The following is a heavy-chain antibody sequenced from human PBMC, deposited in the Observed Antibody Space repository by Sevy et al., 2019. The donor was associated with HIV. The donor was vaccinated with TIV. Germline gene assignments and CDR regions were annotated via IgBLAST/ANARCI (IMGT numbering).Heavy chain of an antibody. D-gene: IGHD4-17*01. CDR2: ISNSGSNI. CDR1: GFTFSSYE. CDR3: ARDLPPSATTVAHFDY. J-gene: IGHJ4*02. Sequence: GGSLRLSCTASGFTFSSYEMNWVHQAPGKGLEWVSYISNSGSNIYYSDSVKGRFTISRDNAKNSLYLQMNSLRAEDTAVYYCARDLPPSATTVAHFDYWGRGTLVTVSS. V-gene: IGHV3-48*03.